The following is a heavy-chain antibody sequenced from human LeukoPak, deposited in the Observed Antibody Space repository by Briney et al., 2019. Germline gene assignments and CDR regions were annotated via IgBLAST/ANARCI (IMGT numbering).Heavy chain of an antibody. D-gene: IGHD2-21*02. CDR3: ARDEQGTVVTPGYFDS. Sequence: VSVKVSCKASGYTFTSYGINWVRQAPGQGLEWMGWISTYNGNTNYAQKLRGRVTMTTDTSTSTAYMELRSLRSDDTAVYYCARDEQGTVVTPGYFDSWGQGTLVTVSS. V-gene: IGHV1-18*01. J-gene: IGHJ4*02. CDR1: GYTFTSYG. CDR2: ISTYNGNT.